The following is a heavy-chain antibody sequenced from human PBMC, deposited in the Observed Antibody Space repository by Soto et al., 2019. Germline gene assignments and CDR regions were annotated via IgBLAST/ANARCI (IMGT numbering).Heavy chain of an antibody. CDR3: AKYDYVWGSYRIDY. V-gene: IGHV3-23*01. CDR1: GFTFSSYA. Sequence: EVQLLESGGGLVQPGGSLRLSCAASGFTFSSYAMSWVRQAPGKGLEWVSAISGSGGSTYYADSVKGRFTISRDNSKNPQYLQMNSLRAEDTAVYYCAKYDYVWGSYRIDYWGQGTLVTVSS. J-gene: IGHJ4*02. CDR2: ISGSGGST. D-gene: IGHD3-16*02.